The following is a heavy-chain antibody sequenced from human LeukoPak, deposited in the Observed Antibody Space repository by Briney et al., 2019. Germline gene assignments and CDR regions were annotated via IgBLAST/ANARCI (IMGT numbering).Heavy chain of an antibody. CDR2: IATYNGNT. CDR1: GYTFSSYG. J-gene: IGHJ5*02. V-gene: IGHV1-18*01. Sequence: ASVKVSCKASGYTFSSYGISWVRQAPSQGLEWMGWIATYNGNTKYAQKVQGRVTMTTDTSTTTAYMELRTLRSDDTAVYYCARDMVGLAANGNWFDPWGQGTLVTASS. D-gene: IGHD6-13*01. CDR3: ARDMVGLAANGNWFDP.